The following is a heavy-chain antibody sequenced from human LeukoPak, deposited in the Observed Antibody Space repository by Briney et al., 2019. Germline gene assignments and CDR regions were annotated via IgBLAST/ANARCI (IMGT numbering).Heavy chain of an antibody. D-gene: IGHD6-13*01. CDR3: ARDRTAIAAARSYMDV. CDR1: GGSISSGGYY. V-gene: IGHV4-30-2*01. Sequence: SETLSLTCTVSGGSISSGGYYWSWIRQPPGKGLEWIGYIYHSGSTYYNPSLKSRVTISVDRSKNQFSLKLSSVTAADTAVYYCARDRTAIAAARSYMDVWGKGTTVTVSS. J-gene: IGHJ6*03. CDR2: IYHSGST.